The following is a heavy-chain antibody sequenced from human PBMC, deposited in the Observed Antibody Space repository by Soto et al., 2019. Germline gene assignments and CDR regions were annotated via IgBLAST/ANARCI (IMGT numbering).Heavy chain of an antibody. CDR3: ARGAIPDYDFWSGYYPPDAFDI. V-gene: IGHV1-46*01. Sequence: ASVKVSCKASGYTFTSYYMHWVRQAPGQGLEWMEIINPSGGSTSYAQKFQGRVTMTRDTSTSTVYMKLGSLRSEDTAVYYCARGAIPDYDFWSGYYPPDAFDIWGQGTMVTVSS. J-gene: IGHJ3*02. D-gene: IGHD3-3*01. CDR2: INPSGGST. CDR1: GYTFTSYY.